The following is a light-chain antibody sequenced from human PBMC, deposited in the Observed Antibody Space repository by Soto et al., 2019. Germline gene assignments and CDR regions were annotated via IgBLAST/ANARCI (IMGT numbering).Light chain of an antibody. J-gene: IGKJ1*01. CDR2: KAS. CDR1: QSVSSW. CDR3: QQYNSYPWT. V-gene: IGKV1-5*03. Sequence: DIQMTQSPSTLSASVGDRVTITCRASQSVSSWLAWYQQKPGKAPKLLIYKASSFESGVPSGFSGSGSGTEFTLTISSLQPDDFATYYCQQYNSYPWTFGQGTKVEIK.